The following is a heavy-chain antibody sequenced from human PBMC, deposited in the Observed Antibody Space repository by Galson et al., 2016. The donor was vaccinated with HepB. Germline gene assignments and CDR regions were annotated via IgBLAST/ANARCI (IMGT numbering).Heavy chain of an antibody. CDR1: GGSISSRGYY. D-gene: IGHD3-22*01. Sequence: TLSLTCIVSGGSISSRGYYWNWIRQHPEKGLEWIGYIYHSGSTFYNPSLKSRLIISVDTSKNQFSLYLNSMTAADTAVYYCARSSMKGHYDENGWSLFIWGQGTLVTVSS. J-gene: IGHJ4*02. CDR3: ARSSMKGHYDENGWSLFI. V-gene: IGHV4-31*03. CDR2: IYHSGST.